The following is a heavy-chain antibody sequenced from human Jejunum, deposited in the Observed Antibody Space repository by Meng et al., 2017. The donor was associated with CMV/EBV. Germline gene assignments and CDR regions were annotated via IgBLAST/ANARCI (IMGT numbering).Heavy chain of an antibody. J-gene: IGHJ4*02. CDR1: GDSIISSAYS. V-gene: IGHV4-39*07. CDR3: ARVSSIWSAFDY. D-gene: IGHD6-13*01. CDR2: IYYSGST. Sequence: GDSIISSAYSWGWIRQSPAKGLEWIGSIYYSGSTYYKSSLRSRVTISVDTSKKQFSLKLKFVTAADTAVYYCARVSSIWSAFDYWGQGRLVTVSS.